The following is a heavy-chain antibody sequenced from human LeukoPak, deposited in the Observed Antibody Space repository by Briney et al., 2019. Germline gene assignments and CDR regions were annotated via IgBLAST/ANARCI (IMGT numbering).Heavy chain of an antibody. CDR3: AKNPPQGGLRYHHLGIGV. D-gene: IGHD1-14*01. J-gene: IGHJ6*02. Sequence: GGSLRLSCAASGFTFSSYAMSWVRQAPGKGLEWVSAISGSGGSTYYADSVKGRFTISRDNSKNTLYLQMNSLRAEDTAVYYCAKNPPQGGLRYHHLGIGVWGQGTTVTVSS. CDR1: GFTFSSYA. CDR2: ISGSGGST. V-gene: IGHV3-23*01.